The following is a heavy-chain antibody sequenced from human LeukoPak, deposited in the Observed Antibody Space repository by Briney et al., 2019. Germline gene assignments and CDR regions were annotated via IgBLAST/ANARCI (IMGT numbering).Heavy chain of an antibody. D-gene: IGHD2-8*01. V-gene: IGHV3-7*01. CDR1: GFTFSKYW. Sequence: GGSLRPSCAASGFTFSKYWMSWIRQAPGKGLEWVANIRQNGSGIAYVDSVEGRFTISRDDAQSSLYLEMNRLRVEDTAVYYCADPGVGYWGQGTLVTVSA. CDR2: IRQNGSGI. CDR3: ADPGVGY. J-gene: IGHJ4*02.